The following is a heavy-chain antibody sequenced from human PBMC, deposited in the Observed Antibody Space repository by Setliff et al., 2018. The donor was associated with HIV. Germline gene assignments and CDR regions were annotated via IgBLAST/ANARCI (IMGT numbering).Heavy chain of an antibody. CDR1: GYTFTVYY. V-gene: IGHV1-46*01. J-gene: IGHJ6*03. CDR3: AKDQQGIVGSTTDYYYYMDV. D-gene: IGHD1-26*01. CDR2: INPSGGGT. Sequence: VASVKVSCKASGYTFTVYYVHWVRQAPGQGLEWMGIINPSGGGTSYAQKFQGRVTMTRDTSTSTVYMELSSLRSEDTAMYYCAKDQQGIVGSTTDYYYYMDVWGKGTTVTVSS.